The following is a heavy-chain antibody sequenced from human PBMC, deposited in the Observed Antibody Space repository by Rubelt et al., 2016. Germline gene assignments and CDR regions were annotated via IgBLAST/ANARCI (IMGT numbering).Heavy chain of an antibody. CDR1: GGSISSGGYY. V-gene: IGHV4-31*03. D-gene: IGHD3-22*01. CDR3: ARVGSSGYYPGAFDI. CDR2: IYYSGST. Sequence: QVQLQESGPGLVKPSQTLSLTCTVSGGSISSGGYYWSWIRQHPGKGLEWIGYIYYSGSTYYNPSLKSRGNISVDTSKDQFSLKLSSVTAADTAVYDCARVGSSGYYPGAFDIWGQGTMVTVSS. J-gene: IGHJ3*02.